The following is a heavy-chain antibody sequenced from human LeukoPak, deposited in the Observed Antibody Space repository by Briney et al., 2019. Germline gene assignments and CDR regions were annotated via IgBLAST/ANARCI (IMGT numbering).Heavy chain of an antibody. V-gene: IGHV7-4-1*02. CDR3: ARDSGYSGSWWVYYYYYMDV. J-gene: IGHJ6*03. D-gene: IGHD6-13*01. CDR2: INTNTGNP. CDR1: GYTFTSYA. Sequence: ASVKVSCKASGYTFTSYAMNWVRQAPGQGLEWMGWINTNTGNPTYAQGFTGRFVFSLDTSVSTAYLQISSLKAEDTAVYYCARDSGYSGSWWVYYYYYMDVWGKGTTVTVSS.